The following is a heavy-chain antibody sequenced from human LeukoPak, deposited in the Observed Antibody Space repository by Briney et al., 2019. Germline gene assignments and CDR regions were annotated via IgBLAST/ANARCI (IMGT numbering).Heavy chain of an antibody. CDR1: GDYISGYY. CDR2: IYYSGST. Sequence: SETLSLTCTVSGDYISGYYWSWIRQPPGKGLEWIGYIYYSGSTKYHPSLKSRVTISVDTSKNQFSLNLNSVTAADTAVYYCARSYGSGNYFDSWGQGTLVTVSS. D-gene: IGHD3-10*01. V-gene: IGHV4-59*01. CDR3: ARSYGSGNYFDS. J-gene: IGHJ4*02.